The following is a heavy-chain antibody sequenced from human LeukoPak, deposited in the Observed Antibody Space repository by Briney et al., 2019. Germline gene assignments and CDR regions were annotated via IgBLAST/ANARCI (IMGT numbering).Heavy chain of an antibody. V-gene: IGHV3-74*01. CDR2: INSDGSST. CDR1: GFTSSSYW. J-gene: IGHJ6*02. CDR3: ARAVGATSTYHYYYYGMDV. Sequence: GGSLRLSCAASGFTSSSYWMHWVRQAPGKGLVWVSRINSDGSSTSYADFVKGRFTISRDNAKNTLYLQMNSLRAEDTAVYYCARAVGATSTYHYYYYGMDVWGQGTTVTVSS. D-gene: IGHD1-26*01.